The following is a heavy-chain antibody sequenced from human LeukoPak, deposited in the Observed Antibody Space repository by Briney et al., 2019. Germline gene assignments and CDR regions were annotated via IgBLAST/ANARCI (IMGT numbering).Heavy chain of an antibody. J-gene: IGHJ4*02. CDR3: AREDYDSRVFDY. CDR1: GGSIRFGTYY. Sequence: SETLSLTCTVSGGSIRFGTYYWSWIRQPTGKGLEWIGRIYSSGSTNYNPSLKSRVTISVDTSKNQFSLKLSSVTAADTAVYYCAREDYDSRVFDYWGQGTLVTVSS. V-gene: IGHV4-61*02. CDR2: IYSSGST. D-gene: IGHD3-22*01.